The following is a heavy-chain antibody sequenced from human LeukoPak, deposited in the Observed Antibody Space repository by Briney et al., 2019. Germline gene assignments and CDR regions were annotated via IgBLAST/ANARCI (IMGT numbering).Heavy chain of an antibody. CDR1: GGSISSYY. J-gene: IGHJ3*02. Sequence: SETLSLTCTVSGGSISSYYWSWIRQPAGKGLEWIGRIYTSGSTNYNPSLKSRVTMSVDTSKNQCTLKLSSVTAAGTAVYYCARGLTPYGSGSYGAFDIWGQGTMVTVSS. D-gene: IGHD3-10*01. CDR3: ARGLTPYGSGSYGAFDI. V-gene: IGHV4-4*07. CDR2: IYTSGST.